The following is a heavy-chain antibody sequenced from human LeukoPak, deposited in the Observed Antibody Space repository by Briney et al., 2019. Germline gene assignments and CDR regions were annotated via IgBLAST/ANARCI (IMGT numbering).Heavy chain of an antibody. Sequence: SVKVSCKASGGTFSSYAISWVRQAPGQGLEWMGRIIPIFGTANYAQKFQDRVTITTDESTSTAYMELSSLRSEDTAVYYCASSYYYGSGSYYDNYYYYMDVWGKGTTVTVSS. V-gene: IGHV1-69*05. CDR2: IIPIFGTA. CDR3: ASSYYYGSGSYYDNYYYYMDV. D-gene: IGHD3-10*01. CDR1: GGTFSSYA. J-gene: IGHJ6*03.